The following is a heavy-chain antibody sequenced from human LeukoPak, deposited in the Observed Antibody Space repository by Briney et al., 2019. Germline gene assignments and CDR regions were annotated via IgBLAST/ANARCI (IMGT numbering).Heavy chain of an antibody. CDR1: GYSIRSSYY. J-gene: IGHJ3*02. D-gene: IGHD3-3*01. CDR3: ARVVLRFLESDAFDI. Sequence: SETLSLTCTVSGYSIRSSYYWGWIRQPPGKGLEWIGSIFHTGNTYYNPSLKSRVTISVDTSNNRFSLKLSSVTAADTAVYYCARVVLRFLESDAFDIWGQGTMVTVSS. V-gene: IGHV4-38-2*02. CDR2: IFHTGNT.